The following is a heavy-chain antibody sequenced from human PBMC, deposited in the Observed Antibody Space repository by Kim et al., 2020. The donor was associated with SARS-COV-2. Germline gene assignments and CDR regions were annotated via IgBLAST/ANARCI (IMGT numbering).Heavy chain of an antibody. CDR1: GFTFSSYG. CDR2: ISYDGSNK. V-gene: IGHV3-30*18. J-gene: IGHJ3*01. D-gene: IGHD2-2*01. CDR3: AKETSIGYCSSTSCYAAYSSSQYSPLAF. Sequence: GGSLRLSCAASGFTFSSYGMHWVRQAPGKGLEWVAVISYDGSNKYYADSVKGRFTISRDNSKNTLYLQMNSLRAEDTAVYYCAKETSIGYCSSTSCYAAYSSSQYSPLAFWGQGTMVTVSS.